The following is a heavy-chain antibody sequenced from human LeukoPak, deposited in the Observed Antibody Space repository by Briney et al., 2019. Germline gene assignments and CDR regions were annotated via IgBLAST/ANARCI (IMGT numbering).Heavy chain of an antibody. J-gene: IGHJ6*02. Sequence: GESLKISCKGSGYSFTSYWISWVRQMPGKGPEWMGIIHPGDSNTRYSLSFQGQVTISADKSISTAYLQWSSLKASDTATYYCARQPPGRYGQDVWGQGITLTVSS. CDR1: GYSFTSYW. CDR3: ARQPPGRYGQDV. V-gene: IGHV5-51*01. CDR2: IHPGDSNT. D-gene: IGHD3-10*01.